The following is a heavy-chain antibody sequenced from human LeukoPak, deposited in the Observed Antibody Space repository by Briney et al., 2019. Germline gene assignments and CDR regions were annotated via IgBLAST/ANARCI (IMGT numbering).Heavy chain of an antibody. CDR1: GGSISSGSYY. CDR3: ARDMYCGGDCKGFRRSGYDAFDI. CDR2: IYTSGRP. J-gene: IGHJ3*02. V-gene: IGHV4-61*02. Sequence: SSETLSLTCTVSGGSISSGSYYWSWIRQPAGKGLEWIGRIYTSGRPNYSPSLKSRVSMSVDTSKNQISLILNSVTAADTAVYYCARDMYCGGDCKGFRRSGYDAFDIWGQGTMVTVSS. D-gene: IGHD2-21*02.